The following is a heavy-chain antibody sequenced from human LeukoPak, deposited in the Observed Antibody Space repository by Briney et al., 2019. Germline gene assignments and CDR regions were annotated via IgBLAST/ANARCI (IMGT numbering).Heavy chain of an antibody. V-gene: IGHV3-30*18. D-gene: IGHD2-21*01. Sequence: AGRSLRLSCAASGFTISSHGMQWVRQAPGKGLEWVAVTSHDGSIQYYADSVKGRFTVSRDNSKNTLFLQMNSLRADDTAVYYCAKGRGFGGDSGVFDSWGQGTLVTVSS. CDR1: GFTISSHG. J-gene: IGHJ4*02. CDR3: AKGRGFGGDSGVFDS. CDR2: TSHDGSIQ.